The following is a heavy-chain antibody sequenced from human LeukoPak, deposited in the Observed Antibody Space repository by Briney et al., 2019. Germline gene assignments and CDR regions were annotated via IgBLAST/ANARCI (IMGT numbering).Heavy chain of an antibody. J-gene: IGHJ4*02. CDR2: IYHSGST. D-gene: IGHD1-26*01. Sequence: PSETLSLTCAVSGGSISSSNWWSWARQPPGKGLEWIGEIYHSGSTNYNPSLKSRVTISVDKSKNQFSLKLSSVTAADTAVYYCARSPEEVGATQDWGQGTLVTVSS. CDR3: ARSPEEVGATQD. CDR1: GGSISSSNW. V-gene: IGHV4-4*02.